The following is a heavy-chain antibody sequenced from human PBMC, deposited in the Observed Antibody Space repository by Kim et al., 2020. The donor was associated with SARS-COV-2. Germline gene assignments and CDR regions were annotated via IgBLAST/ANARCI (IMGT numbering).Heavy chain of an antibody. V-gene: IGHV1-69*13. CDR2: IIPIFGTA. D-gene: IGHD3-16*01. CDR3: ARAPEYDYVWGSYYYGMDV. J-gene: IGHJ6*02. CDR1: GGTFSSYA. Sequence: SVKVSCKASGGTFSSYAISWVRQAPGQGLEWMGGIIPIFGTANYAQKFQGRVTITADESTSTAYMELSSLRSEDTAVYYCARAPEYDYVWGSYYYGMDVWGQGTTVTVSS.